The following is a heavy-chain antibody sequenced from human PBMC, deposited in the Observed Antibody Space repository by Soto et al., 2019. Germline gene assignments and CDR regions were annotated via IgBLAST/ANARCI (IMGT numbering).Heavy chain of an antibody. V-gene: IGHV1-18*01. Sequence: QVQMVQSGAEVKKPGTSVKVSCKASGYAFINYAVTWVRQAPGEGLEWMGWISPSNDNSYSSQKFQDRVTMSTETSSTTAYMRLRRLTFADTAVYCCSREGGNTGTSDYWGQGTLVTVSA. CDR2: ISPSNDNS. D-gene: IGHD1-7*01. J-gene: IGHJ4*02. CDR1: GYAFINYA. CDR3: SREGGNTGTSDY.